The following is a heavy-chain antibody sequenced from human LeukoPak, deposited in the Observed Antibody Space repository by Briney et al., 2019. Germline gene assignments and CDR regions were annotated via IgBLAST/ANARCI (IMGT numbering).Heavy chain of an antibody. CDR1: GGSISSNY. V-gene: IGHV4-59*01. CDR3: ARDQYYYGSGSYAFDI. D-gene: IGHD3-10*01. J-gene: IGHJ3*02. Sequence: SETLSLTCTVSGGSISSNYWTWIRQPPGKGLEWIGYIYYSGSTNYNPSLKSRVTISVDTSKNQFSLKLSSVTAADTAVYYCARDQYYYGSGSYAFDIWGQGTMVTVSS. CDR2: IYYSGST.